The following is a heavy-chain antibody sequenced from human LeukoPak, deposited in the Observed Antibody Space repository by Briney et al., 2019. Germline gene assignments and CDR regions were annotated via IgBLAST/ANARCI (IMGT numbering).Heavy chain of an antibody. CDR1: GFTLSSYA. CDR3: AKGGYSNGRYYYYYMDV. V-gene: IGHV3-23*01. J-gene: IGHJ6*03. CDR2: FSFNGEST. D-gene: IGHD4-11*01. Sequence: GGSLRLSCAASGFTLSSYAMTWVRQAPEKGLEWVSSFSFNGESTYYADSAKGRFTISRDNSKNTLYLQMNSLRAEDTAVYYCAKGGYSNGRYYYYYMDVWGEGTTVTVSS.